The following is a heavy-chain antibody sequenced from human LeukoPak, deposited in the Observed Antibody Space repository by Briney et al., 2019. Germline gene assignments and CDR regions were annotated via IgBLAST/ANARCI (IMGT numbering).Heavy chain of an antibody. D-gene: IGHD3/OR15-3a*01. CDR2: INPSGSSA. CDR1: GYTFTGYY. CDR3: ARDPPFWAGYYDRFDY. V-gene: IGHV1-46*01. J-gene: IGHJ4*02. Sequence: ASVKVSCKASGYTFTGYYMHWVRQAPGQGLEGMGFINPSGSSAAYAQKFQGRLTMTRDRFTSTHYMELTSLTSDDTAVYYCARDPPFWAGYYDRFDYWGQGTLVTVSS.